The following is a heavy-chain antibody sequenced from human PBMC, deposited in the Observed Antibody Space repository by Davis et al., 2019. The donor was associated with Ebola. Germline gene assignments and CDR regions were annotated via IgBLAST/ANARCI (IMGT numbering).Heavy chain of an antibody. CDR3: VKGGRHSYGSWIDY. D-gene: IGHD5-18*01. J-gene: IGHJ4*02. V-gene: IGHV3-64D*08. CDR1: GFTFSGSA. CDR2: ISSNGGST. Sequence: GGSLRLSCAASGFTFSGSAMHWVRQAPGKGLEYVSTISSNGGSTYYADSVKGRFTISRDNSKNTLYLQMSSLRAEDTAVYYCVKGGRHSYGSWIDYWGQGTLVTVSS.